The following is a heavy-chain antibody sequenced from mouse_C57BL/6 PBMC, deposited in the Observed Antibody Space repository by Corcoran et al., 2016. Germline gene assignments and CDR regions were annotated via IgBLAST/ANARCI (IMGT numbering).Heavy chain of an antibody. V-gene: IGHV9-3*01. D-gene: IGHD2-5*01. CDR3: VRDSNWYFDV. Sequence: QIQLVQSGPELKKPGETVKISRKASGYTFTTYGMSWMKQAPGKGLKWMGWINTYSGVPSYADDFKGRFAFSLETSASSAYLQIINLKHEDPATYFCVRDSNWYFDVWGTGTTVTVSS. CDR2: INTYSGVP. J-gene: IGHJ1*03. CDR1: GYTFTTYG.